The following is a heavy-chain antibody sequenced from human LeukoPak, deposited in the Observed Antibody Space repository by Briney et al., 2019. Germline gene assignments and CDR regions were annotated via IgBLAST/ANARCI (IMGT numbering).Heavy chain of an antibody. CDR2: NNPNSGGT. CDR3: ARGYCTSTSCPRGNWFDP. CDR1: GYTFTVYY. J-gene: IGHJ5*02. D-gene: IGHD2-2*01. Sequence: VASMKVSCKASGYTFTVYYMHWVRQAPGQGLEWMGWNNPNSGGTNYAQQFQGRVTMTRDTSISTAYMELSRLRSDDTAVYYCARGYCTSTSCPRGNWFDPWGQGTLVIVST. V-gene: IGHV1-2*02.